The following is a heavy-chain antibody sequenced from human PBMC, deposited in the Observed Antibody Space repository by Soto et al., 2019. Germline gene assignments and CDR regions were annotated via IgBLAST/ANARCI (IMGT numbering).Heavy chain of an antibody. CDR3: ARDYTMPGIIDGVGAFDI. V-gene: IGHV1-69*02. CDR1: GGTFSSYT. Sequence: QVQLVQSGAEVKKPGSSVKVSCKASGGTFSSYTFNWVRQAPGQGLEWMGRIIPSLGLPNYAQKFQGRVTITADKSTSTVYMDLSSLRAEDTAVYYWARDYTMPGIIDGVGAFDIWGQGTMVTVSS. CDR2: IIPSLGLP. J-gene: IGHJ3*02. D-gene: IGHD3-16*02.